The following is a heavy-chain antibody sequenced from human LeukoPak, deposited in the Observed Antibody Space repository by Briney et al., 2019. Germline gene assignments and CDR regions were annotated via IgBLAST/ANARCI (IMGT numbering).Heavy chain of an antibody. V-gene: IGHV4-59*11. CDR1: GGSISSHY. J-gene: IGHJ6*03. Sequence: SETLSLTCTVSGGSISSHYWSWVRQPPGKGLEWIGYIYYSGSTNYKPSLKSRVTISLDTSKTQFSLKLSSVTAADTAVYYCARVLVVVIPDYYYYMDVWGKGTTVTVSS. CDR2: IYYSGST. D-gene: IGHD3-22*01. CDR3: ARVLVVVIPDYYYYMDV.